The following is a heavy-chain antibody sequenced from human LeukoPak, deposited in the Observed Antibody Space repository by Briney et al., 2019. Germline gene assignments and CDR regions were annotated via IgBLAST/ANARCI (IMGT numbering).Heavy chain of an antibody. CDR3: ARGLLPMSNWFDP. CDR2: INPNSGAT. J-gene: IGHJ5*02. D-gene: IGHD2-15*01. V-gene: IGHV1-2*02. CDR1: GYTFTDYF. Sequence: GASVKVSCEASGYTFTDYFVHWVRQAPGQGLEWVGWINPNSGATSYALKFQGRVTMTRDTSITTAYMKLTRLTSDDTAVYYCARGLLPMSNWFDPWGQGTVVTVSS.